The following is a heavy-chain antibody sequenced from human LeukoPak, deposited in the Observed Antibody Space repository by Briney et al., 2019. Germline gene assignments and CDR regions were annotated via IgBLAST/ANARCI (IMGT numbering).Heavy chain of an antibody. Sequence: ASVKVSCKASGYTFTSYYMHWVRQAPGQGLEWMGIINPSGGSTSYAQKFQGRVTMTRDTSTSTVYMELSSLRSEATAVYYCARFKGVVTNPNYYYYGMDVWGQGTTVTVSS. J-gene: IGHJ6*02. V-gene: IGHV1-46*01. CDR3: ARFKGVVTNPNYYYYGMDV. D-gene: IGHD3-3*01. CDR1: GYTFTSYY. CDR2: INPSGGST.